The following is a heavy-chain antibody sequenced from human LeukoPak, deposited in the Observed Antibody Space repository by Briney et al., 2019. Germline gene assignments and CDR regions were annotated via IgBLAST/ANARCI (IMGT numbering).Heavy chain of an antibody. CDR3: ASANTTGVYYFHY. V-gene: IGHV4-59*01. J-gene: IGHJ4*02. D-gene: IGHD2/OR15-2a*01. CDR1: GGSISSYY. Sequence: SETLSLTCTASGGSISSYYWSWIRQFPGKGLEWIAYIFYSGYTNYNPSLKSRVTISLDTSKNQFSLKLSSVTAADTAVYYCASANTTGVYYFHYWGQGTLVTVSS. CDR2: IFYSGYT.